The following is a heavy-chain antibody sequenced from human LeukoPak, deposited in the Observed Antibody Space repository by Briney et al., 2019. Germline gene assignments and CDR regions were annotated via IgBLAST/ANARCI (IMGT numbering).Heavy chain of an antibody. Sequence: GGSLRLSCAASGFTFSSYGMHWVRQAPGKGLEWVAFIRYDGSNKYYADSVKGRFTISRDNSKNTLYLQMNSLRAEDTAVYYCARELSRGVTGDPWGQGTLVTVSS. V-gene: IGHV3-30*02. CDR2: IRYDGSNK. J-gene: IGHJ5*02. CDR1: GFTFSSYG. D-gene: IGHD2-21*02. CDR3: ARELSRGVTGDP.